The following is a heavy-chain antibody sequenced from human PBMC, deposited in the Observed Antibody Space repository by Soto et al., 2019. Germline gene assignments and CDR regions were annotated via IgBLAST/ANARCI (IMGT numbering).Heavy chain of an antibody. CDR3: ARQYYDSSGYSIGY. D-gene: IGHD3-22*01. V-gene: IGHV4-39*01. CDR2: IYYSGST. Sequence: SETLSLTCTVSGGSISSSSYYWGWIRQPPGKGLEWIGSIYYSGSTYYNPSLKSRVTISVDTSKNQFSLKLSSVTAADTAVHYCARQYYDSSGYSIGYWGQGTLVTAPQ. J-gene: IGHJ4*02. CDR1: GGSISSSSYY.